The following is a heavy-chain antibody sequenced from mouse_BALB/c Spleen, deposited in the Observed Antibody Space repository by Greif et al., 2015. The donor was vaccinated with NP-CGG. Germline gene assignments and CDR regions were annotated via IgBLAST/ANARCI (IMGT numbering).Heavy chain of an antibody. CDR1: GFNIKDTY. Sequence: VQLQQSGAELVKPGASVKSSCTASGFNIKDTYMHWVKQRPEQGLEWIGRIDPANGNTKYDPKFQGKATITADTSSNTAYLQLSSLTSEDTAIYYCARMRDDGYSYAMDYWGQGTSVTVSS. V-gene: IGHV14-3*02. J-gene: IGHJ4*01. CDR2: IDPANGNT. D-gene: IGHD2-3*01. CDR3: ARMRDDGYSYAMDY.